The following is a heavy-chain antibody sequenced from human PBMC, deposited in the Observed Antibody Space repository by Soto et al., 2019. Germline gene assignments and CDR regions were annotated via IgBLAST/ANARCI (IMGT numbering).Heavy chain of an antibody. CDR2: ISGSSDNT. J-gene: IGHJ5*02. D-gene: IGHD3-22*01. Sequence: QVQLVESGGGLVKPGGSLRLSCAASGFTFSDYYMSWIRQAPGKGLEWLSYISGSSDNTNYADSVKGRFTISRDNAKKSLYLEMNSLRAEDTAVYYCVTITMMTWGQGTLVTVSS. V-gene: IGHV3-11*06. CDR3: VTITMMT. CDR1: GFTFSDYY.